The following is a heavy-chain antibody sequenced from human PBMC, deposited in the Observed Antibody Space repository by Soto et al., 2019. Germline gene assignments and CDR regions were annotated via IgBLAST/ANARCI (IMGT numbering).Heavy chain of an antibody. J-gene: IGHJ5*02. Sequence: QVQLVQSGGEVKRPGASLKVSCKTSGYTFSNYGITWVRQAPGQPLEWLGWISLYSDGTNYAQKFQGRVSMTTDTSTTTAYMELRSLRSDDTAVYYCARVVPGADAWFGPWGQGTLVTVSS. V-gene: IGHV1-18*01. CDR3: ARVVPGADAWFGP. CDR2: ISLYSDGT. CDR1: GYTFSNYG. D-gene: IGHD2-2*01.